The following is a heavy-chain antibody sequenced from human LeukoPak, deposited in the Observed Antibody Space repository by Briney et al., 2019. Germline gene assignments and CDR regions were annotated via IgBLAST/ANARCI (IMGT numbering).Heavy chain of an antibody. Sequence: PSQTLSLTCAVSGGSISSGGYPWSWIRQPPGKGLEWIGYIYHSGSTYYNPSLKSRVTISVDRSKNQFSLKLSSVTAADTAVYYCARSKRYSGSSHFDYWGQGTLVTVSS. V-gene: IGHV4-30-2*01. CDR1: GGSISSGGYP. CDR3: ARSKRYSGSSHFDY. CDR2: IYHSGST. D-gene: IGHD1-26*01. J-gene: IGHJ4*02.